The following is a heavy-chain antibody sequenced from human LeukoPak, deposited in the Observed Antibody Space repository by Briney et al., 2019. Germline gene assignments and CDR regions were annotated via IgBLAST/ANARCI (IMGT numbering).Heavy chain of an antibody. Sequence: SGGSLRLSCAASGFTFSSYDMSWVRQAPGKGLEWVSAISGSGGSTYYADSVKGRFTISRDNSKNTLYLQMNSLRAEDTAIYYCAKEYTGTFSPFPSYFDNWGQGTLVTVSS. CDR3: AKEYTGTFSPFPSYFDN. CDR1: GFTFSSYD. D-gene: IGHD1-26*01. V-gene: IGHV3-23*01. J-gene: IGHJ4*02. CDR2: ISGSGGST.